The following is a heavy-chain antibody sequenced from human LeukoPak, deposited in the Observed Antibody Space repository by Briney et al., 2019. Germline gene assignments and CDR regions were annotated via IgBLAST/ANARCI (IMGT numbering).Heavy chain of an antibody. J-gene: IGHJ6*03. CDR3: ARENSSSSRDDYYYMDV. Sequence: ASVKVSCKASGYTFTGYYMHWVRQAPGQGLEWMGWINPNSGGTNYAQKFQGRVTMTRDTSISTAYMELSRLRSDDTAVYYCARENSSSSRDDYYYMDVWGKGTTVTVSS. D-gene: IGHD6-6*01. CDR1: GYTFTGYY. V-gene: IGHV1-2*02. CDR2: INPNSGGT.